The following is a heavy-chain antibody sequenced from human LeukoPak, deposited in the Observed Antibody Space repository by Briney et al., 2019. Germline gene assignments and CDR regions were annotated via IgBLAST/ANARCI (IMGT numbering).Heavy chain of an antibody. CDR3: ARTYDSSGYYHGVFDY. D-gene: IGHD3-22*01. CDR1: GGSFSGYY. Sequence: SETLSLTCAVYGGSFSGYYWSWIRQPPGKGLEWIGEINHSGSTNYNPSLKSRVTISVDTSKNQFSLKLSSVTAADTAVYYCARTYDSSGYYHGVFDYWGQGTLVTVSS. J-gene: IGHJ4*02. V-gene: IGHV4-34*01. CDR2: INHSGST.